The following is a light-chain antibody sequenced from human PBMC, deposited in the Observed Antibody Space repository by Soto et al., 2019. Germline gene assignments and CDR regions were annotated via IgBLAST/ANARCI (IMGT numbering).Light chain of an antibody. J-gene: IGLJ2*01. V-gene: IGLV2-14*01. Sequence: QSALTQPASVSGSPGQSITISCTGTSDNIGANNYVSWYQHHPGKAPKLLIYEAANRPSGISHRFSGSKSGNTASLTISGLQAEDEADYFCTSFAIASTLVFGGGTKVTVL. CDR2: EAA. CDR3: TSFAIASTLV. CDR1: SDNIGANNY.